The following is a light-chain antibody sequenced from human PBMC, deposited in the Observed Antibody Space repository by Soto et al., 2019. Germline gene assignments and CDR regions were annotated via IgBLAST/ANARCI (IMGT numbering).Light chain of an antibody. J-gene: IGLJ3*02. CDR3: AAWDDSLSDYWV. CDR2: RNN. CDR1: SSNIGSNY. Sequence: QSLLTQPPSASGTPGQRVTISCSGSSSNIGSNYVYWYQQLPGTAPKLLIYRNNQRPSGVPDRFSGSKSGTSASLAISGLRSEDEADYYCAAWDDSLSDYWVFGGGTKLTVL. V-gene: IGLV1-47*01.